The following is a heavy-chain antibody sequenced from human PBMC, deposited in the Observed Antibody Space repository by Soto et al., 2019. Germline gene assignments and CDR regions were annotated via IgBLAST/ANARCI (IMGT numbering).Heavy chain of an antibody. J-gene: IGHJ6*02. D-gene: IGHD3-10*01. CDR1: GGTFSSYA. CDR3: ASNGFGETYSYGMDV. V-gene: IGHV1-69*12. CDR2: SIPIFGTA. Sequence: QVQLVQSGAEVKKPGSSVKVSCKASGGTFSSYAINWVRQAPGQGLEWMGGSIPIFGTADYAQKFQGRVTITAAESTSTAYMELSSLRSEDTAVYYCASNGFGETYSYGMDVWGQGTTVTVSS.